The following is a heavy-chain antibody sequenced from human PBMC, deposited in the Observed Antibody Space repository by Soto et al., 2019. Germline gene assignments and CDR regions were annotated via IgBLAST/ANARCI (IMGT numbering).Heavy chain of an antibody. CDR2: IIPILGIA. D-gene: IGHD6-6*01. Sequence: SVTVSCKASGGTLSSYTISWVRQAPGQGLEWMGRIIPILGIANYAQKFQGRVTITADKSTSTAYMELSSLRSEDTAVYYCARAHSSSDAFDIWGQGTMVTVSS. V-gene: IGHV1-69*02. CDR1: GGTLSSYT. CDR3: ARAHSSSDAFDI. J-gene: IGHJ3*02.